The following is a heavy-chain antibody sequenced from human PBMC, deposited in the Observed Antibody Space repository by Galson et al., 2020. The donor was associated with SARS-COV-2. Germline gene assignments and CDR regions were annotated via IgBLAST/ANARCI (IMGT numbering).Heavy chain of an antibody. CDR3: VELYCSRTSCYIRG. V-gene: IGHV4-61*01. J-gene: IGHJ4*02. CDR2: ISYRGST. D-gene: IGHD2-2*02. CDR1: GGSVSSDSYY. Sequence: ASETLSLTCTVSGGSVSSDSYYWTWIRQPPGKGLQCIGYISYRGSTTYNPSLKSRVTISLDTSKNQFSLKLSSVTAADTAVYYCVELYCSRTSCYIRGWGQGTLVTVSS.